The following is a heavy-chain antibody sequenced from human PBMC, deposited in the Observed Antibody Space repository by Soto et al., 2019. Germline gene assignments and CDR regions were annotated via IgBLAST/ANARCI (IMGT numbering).Heavy chain of an antibody. CDR3: TTYPRITGTTSPSRFDP. CDR2: IKSKTDGGTT. CDR1: GFTFSNAW. D-gene: IGHD1-20*01. Sequence: EVQLVESGGGLVKPGGSLRLSCAASGFTFSNAWMNWVRQAPGKGLECVGRIKSKTDGGTTDYAAPVKGRFTISRDDSKNTLYLQMNSLKTEDTAVYYCTTYPRITGTTSPSRFDPWGQGTLVTVSS. V-gene: IGHV3-15*07. J-gene: IGHJ5*02.